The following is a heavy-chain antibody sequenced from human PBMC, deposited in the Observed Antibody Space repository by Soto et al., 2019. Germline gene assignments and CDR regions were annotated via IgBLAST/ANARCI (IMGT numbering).Heavy chain of an antibody. CDR1: GFTFSSYG. V-gene: IGHV3-30*18. J-gene: IGHJ6*02. CDR2: ISCDGSNK. Sequence: GGSLRLSCAASGFTFSSYGMHWVRQAPGKGLEWVAVISCDGSNKYYADSVKGRFTISRDNSKNTLYLQMNSLRAEDTAVYYCAKDSSSSYYYGMDVWGQGTTVTVSS. CDR3: AKDSSSSYYYGMDV. D-gene: IGHD6-13*01.